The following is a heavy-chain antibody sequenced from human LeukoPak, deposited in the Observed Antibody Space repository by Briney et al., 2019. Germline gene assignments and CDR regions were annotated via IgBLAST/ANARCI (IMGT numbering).Heavy chain of an antibody. CDR2: ISSSSSYI. CDR1: GFTFSSYS. V-gene: IGHV3-21*01. J-gene: IGHJ4*02. D-gene: IGHD6-13*01. Sequence: GGSLRLSCAASGFTFSSYSMNWVRQAPGKGLEWVSSISSSSSYIYYADSVKGRFTISRDNAKNSLYLQMNSLRAEDTAVYYCARSSLAEYSSSWYLDYWGQGTLVTVSS. CDR3: ARSSLAEYSSSWYLDY.